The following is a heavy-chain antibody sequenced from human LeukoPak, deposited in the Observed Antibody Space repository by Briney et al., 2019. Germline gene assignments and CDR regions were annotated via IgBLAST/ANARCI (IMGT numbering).Heavy chain of an antibody. V-gene: IGHV4-39*01. CDR2: IYYSGST. CDR1: GGSISSSSYY. CDR3: ETYYYDSSGYYPPYGMDV. Sequence: RTSETLSLTCTVPGGSISSSSYYWGWIRQPPGKGLEWIGSIYYSGSTYYNPSLKSRVTISVDTSKNQFSLKLSSVTAADTAVYYCETYYYDSSGYYPPYGMDVWGQGTTVTVSS. D-gene: IGHD3-22*01. J-gene: IGHJ6*02.